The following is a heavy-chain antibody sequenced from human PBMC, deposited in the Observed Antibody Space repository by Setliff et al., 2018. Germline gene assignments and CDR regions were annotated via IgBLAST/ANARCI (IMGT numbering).Heavy chain of an antibody. CDR1: GITLKNAW. CDR2: IKSSREGATS. V-gene: IGHV3-15*01. CDR3: TTGPRDSRNYLNWFDP. Sequence: GGSLRLSCSVSGITLKNAWMTWVRQAPGKGPEWVGRIKSSREGATSDYGAPAKGRFTISRDDSKNMIYLQMNNLKTEDTGFYYCTTGPRDSRNYLNWFDPWGQGTLVTVSS. D-gene: IGHD4-4*01. J-gene: IGHJ5*02.